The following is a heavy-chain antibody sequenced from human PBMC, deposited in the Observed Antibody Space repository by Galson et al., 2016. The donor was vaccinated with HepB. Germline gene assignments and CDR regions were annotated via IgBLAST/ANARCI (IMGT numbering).Heavy chain of an antibody. CDR3: ARDMYTTARDY. J-gene: IGHJ4*02. Sequence: SLRLSCAAPGFTFKTYWMSWIRQAPGKGLERVANIKEDGTVENYVDSVKGRFTISRDNAKSSFYLQMNNLRAEDTGVYYCARDMYTTARDYWGQGTLVTVSS. D-gene: IGHD2/OR15-2a*01. V-gene: IGHV3-7*01. CDR2: IKEDGTVE. CDR1: GFTFKTYW.